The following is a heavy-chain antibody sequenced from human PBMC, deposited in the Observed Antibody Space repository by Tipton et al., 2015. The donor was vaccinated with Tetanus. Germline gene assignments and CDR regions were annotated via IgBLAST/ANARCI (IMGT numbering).Heavy chain of an antibody. J-gene: IGHJ2*01. D-gene: IGHD7-27*01. CDR3: ARRLGPYTGDQIWHFDL. V-gene: IGHV5-51*01. Sequence: QSGAEVKKPGESLNISCKASGYNFATFWIGWVRQMPGKGLEWMGIIYPGDSDTTYSPSFQGQVTISADRSISTAYLQWSSLKASDTAVFFCARRLGPYTGDQIWHFDLWGRGTLVTVSS. CDR1: GYNFATFW. CDR2: IYPGDSDT.